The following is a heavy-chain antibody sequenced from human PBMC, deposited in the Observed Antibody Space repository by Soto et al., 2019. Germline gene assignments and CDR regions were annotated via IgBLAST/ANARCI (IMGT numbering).Heavy chain of an antibody. V-gene: IGHV4-30-4*01. CDR3: ARMGESLANNWFDP. D-gene: IGHD3-16*01. J-gene: IGHJ5*02. CDR1: GGSISSGDYY. Sequence: PSETLSLTCTVSGGSISSGDYYWSWIRQPPGKGLEWIGYIYYSGSTCYNPSLKSRVTISVDTSKNQFSLKLSSVTAADTAVYYCARMGESLANNWFDPWGQGTLVTVSS. CDR2: IYYSGST.